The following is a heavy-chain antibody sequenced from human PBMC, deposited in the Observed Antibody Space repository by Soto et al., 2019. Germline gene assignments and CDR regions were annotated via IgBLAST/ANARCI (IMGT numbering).Heavy chain of an antibody. D-gene: IGHD3-22*01. CDR3: VRDLGLPRNYYDSSGYYPDAFDI. CDR1: GGSISSYY. Sequence: SETLSLTCTVSGGSISSYYWSWIRQPPGKGLEWIEYIYYSGSTNYNPSLKSRVTISVDTSKNQFSLKLSSMTAADTAVYYCVRDLGLPRNYYDSSGYYPDAFDIWGQGTMVTVSS. J-gene: IGHJ3*02. V-gene: IGHV4-59*01. CDR2: IYYSGST.